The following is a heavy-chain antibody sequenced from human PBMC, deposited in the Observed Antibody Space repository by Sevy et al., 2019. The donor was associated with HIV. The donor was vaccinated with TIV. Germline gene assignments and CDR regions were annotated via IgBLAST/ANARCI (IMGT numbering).Heavy chain of an antibody. CDR1: GFTFSSYA. D-gene: IGHD1-26*01. CDR3: ARDLGGSYDYYYYGMDV. V-gene: IGHV3-30-3*01. CDR2: ISYDGSNK. Sequence: GESLKISCAASGFTFSSYAMHWVRQAPGKGLEWVAVISYDGSNKYYTDSVKGRFTISRDNSKNTLYLQMNSLRAEDTAVYYCARDLGGSYDYYYYGMDVWGQGTTVTVSS. J-gene: IGHJ6*02.